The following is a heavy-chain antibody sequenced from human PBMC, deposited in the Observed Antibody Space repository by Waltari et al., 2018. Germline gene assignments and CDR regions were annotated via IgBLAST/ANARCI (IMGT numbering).Heavy chain of an antibody. J-gene: IGHJ4*02. CDR2: FDPEDGET. Sequence: QVQLVQSGAEVKKPGASVKVSCKASGYTFTSYDINWVRQATGQGLEWMGGFDPEDGETIYAQKFQGRVTMTEDTSTDTAYMELSSLRSEDTAVYYCATLPRGYADYWGQGTLVTVSS. CDR1: GYTFTSYD. CDR3: ATLPRGYADY. V-gene: IGHV1-24*01. D-gene: IGHD2-2*01.